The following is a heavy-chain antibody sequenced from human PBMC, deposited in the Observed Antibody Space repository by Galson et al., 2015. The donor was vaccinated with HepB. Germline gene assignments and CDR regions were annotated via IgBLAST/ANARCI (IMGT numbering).Heavy chain of an antibody. J-gene: IGHJ4*02. Sequence: CAISGDTVSGNSAAWNGIRQAPPRGLEWLGRTYDISKWDNDDAVSVKSRITINPDTSKNQFSLQLNSETPEDTAVYYCARVVQSTGSSGWYGDDMDVWGQGTLVTVSS. CDR3: ARVVQSTGSSGWYGDDMDV. D-gene: IGHD6-19*01. CDR1: GDTVSGNSAA. CDR2: TYDISKWDN. V-gene: IGHV6-1*01.